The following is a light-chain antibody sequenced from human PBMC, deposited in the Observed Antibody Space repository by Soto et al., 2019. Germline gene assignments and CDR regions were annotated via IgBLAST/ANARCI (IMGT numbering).Light chain of an antibody. V-gene: IGKV3-15*01. Sequence: EIVMTQSPATLSVSPGERATLSCRASQSVSSNFAWYQQKPGQATRLLIYGASTRATGIPARFSGSGSGTEFTLNISRLQSEDFAVYYCQQYKNWPLTFGGGTKVKIK. J-gene: IGKJ4*01. CDR2: GAS. CDR1: QSVSSN. CDR3: QQYKNWPLT.